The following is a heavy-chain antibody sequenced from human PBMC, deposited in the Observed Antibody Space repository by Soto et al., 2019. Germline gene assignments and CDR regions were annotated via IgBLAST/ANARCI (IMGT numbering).Heavy chain of an antibody. J-gene: IGHJ4*02. CDR2: ISSDGSNI. V-gene: IGHV3-74*01. CDR3: GRDQTMAGPTTLDY. CDR1: GFTFSRYW. Sequence: EVQLVESGGGLVPPGGSLRLSCAASGFTFSRYWMHWVRQAPGKGLVWVSRISSDGSNIIYADSVKGRFTISRDDAKNTLYLQMNNLRDEDTAVYYCGRDQTMAGPTTLDYWGQGALVTVSS. D-gene: IGHD6-19*01.